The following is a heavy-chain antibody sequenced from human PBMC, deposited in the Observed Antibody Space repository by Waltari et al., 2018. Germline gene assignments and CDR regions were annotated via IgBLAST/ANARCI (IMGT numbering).Heavy chain of an antibody. D-gene: IGHD2-2*01. Sequence: EVQLVESGGGLIQPGGSLRLSCAASGFTVSSNYLSWCRQAPGKGLEWVSVIYSGGSTYYADSVKGRFTISRDNSKNTLFLQMNSLRAEDTAVYYCARQRGYCSSTSCYPTYFDFWGQGTLVTVSS. V-gene: IGHV3-53*01. CDR1: GFTVSSNY. CDR3: ARQRGYCSSTSCYPTYFDF. CDR2: IYSGGST. J-gene: IGHJ4*02.